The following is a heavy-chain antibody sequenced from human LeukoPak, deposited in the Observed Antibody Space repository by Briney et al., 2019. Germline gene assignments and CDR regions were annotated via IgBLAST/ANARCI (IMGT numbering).Heavy chain of an antibody. CDR2: IRYDGSNE. V-gene: IGHV3-30*02. CDR3: ARHMVRGVANAFDI. Sequence: GGSLRLSCAASGFTFSSYGMHWVRQAPGKGLEWVAFIRYDGSNEYYADSVKGRFTISRDNSENTVYLQMNSLRAEDTAVYYCARHMVRGVANAFDIWGQGTMVTVSS. CDR1: GFTFSSYG. D-gene: IGHD3-10*01. J-gene: IGHJ3*02.